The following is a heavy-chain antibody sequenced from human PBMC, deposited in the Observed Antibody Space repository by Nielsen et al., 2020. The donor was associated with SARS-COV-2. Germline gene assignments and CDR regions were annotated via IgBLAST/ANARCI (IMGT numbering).Heavy chain of an antibody. CDR2: ISYEGSKQ. CDR1: GFTFSSFG. D-gene: IGHD3-9*01. J-gene: IGHJ4*02. Sequence: GESLKISCTASGFTFSSFGMHWVRQAPGKGLEWVAFISYEGSKQYYAESVKGRFTISRDNSKNTVYLQMNRLRPEDMAVFYCARANYDIVTDIVFWGQGTLVTVSP. CDR3: ARANYDIVTDIVF. V-gene: IGHV3-30*03.